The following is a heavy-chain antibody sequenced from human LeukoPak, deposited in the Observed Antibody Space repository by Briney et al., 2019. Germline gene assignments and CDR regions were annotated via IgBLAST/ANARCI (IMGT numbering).Heavy chain of an antibody. D-gene: IGHD5-24*01. J-gene: IGHJ4*02. Sequence: PGGSLRLSCVASGFTGSSHYMSWVRQAPGKGLEWVSVIYRGDSTYYADSVKGRFTISRDNSKNTVYLQMNSLRAEDTAVYYCARDIGGTVEVATMNYWGQGTLVTVSS. CDR3: ARDIGGTVEVATMNY. V-gene: IGHV3-66*01. CDR2: IYRGDST. CDR1: GFTGSSHY.